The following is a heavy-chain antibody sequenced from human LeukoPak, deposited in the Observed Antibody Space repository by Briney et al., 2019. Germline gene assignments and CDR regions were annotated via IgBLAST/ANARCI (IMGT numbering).Heavy chain of an antibody. CDR3: ARVRTARIEDY. J-gene: IGHJ4*02. CDR1: GYRFTSYW. V-gene: IGHV5-51*01. CDR2: IYPGDSDT. D-gene: IGHD3-22*01. Sequence: GESLRISCKGSGYRFTSYWIAWVRQMPGKGLEWMGIIYPGDSDTRYSPSFQGQVTISADKSISTAYLQWSSLKASDTAMYYCARVRTARIEDYWGQGTLVTVSS.